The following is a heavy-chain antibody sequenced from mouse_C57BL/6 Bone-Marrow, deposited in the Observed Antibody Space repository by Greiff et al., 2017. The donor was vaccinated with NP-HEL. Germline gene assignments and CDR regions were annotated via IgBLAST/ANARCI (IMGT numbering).Heavy chain of an antibody. CDR3: ARGRALFAY. J-gene: IGHJ3*01. CDR2: INPSTGGT. V-gene: IGHV1-42*01. CDR1: GYSFTGYY. D-gene: IGHD3-3*01. Sequence: VHVKQSGPELVKPGASVKISCKASGYSFTGYYMNWVKQSPEKSLEWIGEINPSTGGTTYNHGCKAKATLTVDKSSSTASMQLKSLTSEDSAVYYCARGRALFAYWGQVTLVTVSA.